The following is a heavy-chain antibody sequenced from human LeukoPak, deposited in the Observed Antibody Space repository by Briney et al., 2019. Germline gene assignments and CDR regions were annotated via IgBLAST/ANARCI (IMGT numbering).Heavy chain of an antibody. CDR3: ARGGRNDLRSWFDP. V-gene: IGHV3-11*06. CDR2: ISSSTRDYR. Sequence: PGGSLRLSCAASGFSFRTYDMIWIRQAPGKGLEWVSHISSSTRDYRRYAESVRGRFTISRDNAKNSVYLEMNGLTKNDTAVYFCARGGRNDLRSWFDPWGQGTVVTVSS. CDR1: GFSFRTYD. J-gene: IGHJ5*02. D-gene: IGHD1-1*01.